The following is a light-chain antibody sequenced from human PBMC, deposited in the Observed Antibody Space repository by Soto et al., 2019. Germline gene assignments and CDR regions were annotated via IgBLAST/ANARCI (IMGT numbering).Light chain of an antibody. CDR3: QAYDKSLSGSVV. CDR1: SSNLGAGYD. V-gene: IGLV1-40*01. Sequence: QAVVTQPPSVSGAPGQRITISCTGTSSNLGAGYDVHWYQQLPGTVPKLLIYGTTKRPSGVPDRFSGSKSGTSATLAITGLQTEDEADYYCQAYDKSLSGSVVFGGGTKLTVL. J-gene: IGLJ2*01. CDR2: GTT.